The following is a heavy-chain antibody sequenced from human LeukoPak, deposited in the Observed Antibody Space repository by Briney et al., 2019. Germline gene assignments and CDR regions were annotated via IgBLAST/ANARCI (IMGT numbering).Heavy chain of an antibody. D-gene: IGHD1-1*01. Sequence: GGSLRLSCAASGFTFSTHWMIWVRQAPGKGLEWVANIKQDGSEKYYVDSVKGRFTISRDNSKNTLYLQMNSLRAEDTAVYYCALQRPLKGVWGQGTTVAVSS. J-gene: IGHJ6*02. CDR1: GFTFSTHW. V-gene: IGHV3-7*02. CDR3: ALQRPLKGV. CDR2: IKQDGSEK.